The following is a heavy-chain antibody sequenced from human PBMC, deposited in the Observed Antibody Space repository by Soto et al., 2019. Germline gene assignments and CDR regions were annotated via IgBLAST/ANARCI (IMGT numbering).Heavy chain of an antibody. Sequence: SETLSLTCSFYGGSFSGYYWSRIRQPPGKGLEWIGEINHSGNTNYNPSIKSRITISVDTSKNQFYIKLSSVTAADTSVYYCARSHRGYSSSWYSIKGAFDSWGQGTMVT. CDR3: ARSHRGYSSSWYSIKGAFDS. CDR1: GGSFSGYY. D-gene: IGHD6-13*01. J-gene: IGHJ3*02. CDR2: INHSGNT. V-gene: IGHV4-34*01.